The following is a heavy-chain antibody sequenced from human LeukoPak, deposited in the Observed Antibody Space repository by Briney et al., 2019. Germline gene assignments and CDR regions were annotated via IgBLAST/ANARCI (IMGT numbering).Heavy chain of an antibody. Sequence: GSLRLSCAASGFTFSSYAMSWIRQPPGKGLEWIGSIYYSGSTYYNPSLESRVTISVDTSKNQFSLKVSSVTAADTAVYYCARRGASSSEEYWGQGTLVIVSS. D-gene: IGHD6-6*01. CDR3: ARRGASSSEEY. CDR2: IYYSGST. J-gene: IGHJ4*02. CDR1: GFTFSSYA. V-gene: IGHV4-39*01.